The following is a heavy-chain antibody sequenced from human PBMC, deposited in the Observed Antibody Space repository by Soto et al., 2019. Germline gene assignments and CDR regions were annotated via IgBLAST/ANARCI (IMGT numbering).Heavy chain of an antibody. J-gene: IGHJ4*02. V-gene: IGHV4-39*07. CDR2: IYYSGST. CDR3: ARAPHWGLDGSPFDY. D-gene: IGHD3-16*01. CDR1: GGSISSSSYY. Sequence: SETLSLTCTVSGGSISSSSYYWGWIRQPPGKGLEWIGSIYYSGSTYYNPSLKSRVTISVDTSKNQFSLKLSSVTAADTAVYYCARAPHWGLDGSPFDYWGQGTLVTVSS.